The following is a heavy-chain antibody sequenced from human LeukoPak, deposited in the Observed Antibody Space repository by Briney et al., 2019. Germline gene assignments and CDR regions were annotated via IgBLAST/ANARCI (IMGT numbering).Heavy chain of an antibody. Sequence: GGSLRLSCAASGFTFSSYAMSWVRQAPGKGLEWVSAISGSGGSTYYADSVKGRFTISRDNSKNTLYLQMNSPRAEDTAVYYCAKEGLGGITMVRGVSDWGQGTLVTVSS. CDR1: GFTFSSYA. CDR3: AKEGLGGITMVRGVSD. D-gene: IGHD3-10*01. V-gene: IGHV3-23*01. CDR2: ISGSGGST. J-gene: IGHJ4*02.